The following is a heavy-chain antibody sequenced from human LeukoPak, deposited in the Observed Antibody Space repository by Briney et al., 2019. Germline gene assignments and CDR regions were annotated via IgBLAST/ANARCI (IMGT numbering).Heavy chain of an antibody. CDR3: ARVYSDISRRLRYFDWASDAFDI. V-gene: IGHV1-2*02. CDR1: GYTFTGYY. D-gene: IGHD3-9*01. CDR2: INPNSGGT. J-gene: IGHJ3*02. Sequence: ASVKVSCKASGYTFTGYYMHWVRQAPGQGPEWMGWINPNSGGTNYAQKFQGRVTMTRDTSISTAYMELSRLRSDDTAVYYCARVYSDISRRLRYFDWASDAFDIWGQGTMVTVSS.